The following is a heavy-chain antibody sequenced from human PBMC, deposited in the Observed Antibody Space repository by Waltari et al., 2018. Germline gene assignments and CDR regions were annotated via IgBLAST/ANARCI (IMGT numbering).Heavy chain of an antibody. V-gene: IGHV5-51*03. CDR1: GYSFHSYG. D-gene: IGHD3-9*01. CDR2: IYPGDSDT. J-gene: IGHJ4*02. Sequence: EVQLVQSGAEVKKPGESLKISCTGSGYSFHSYGIGWLPQLPGKGLEWMGIIYPGDSDTRYSPSFQGQVTISADKSISTAYLQWSSLKASDTAMYYCARANDILTGYAGSFDYWGQGTLVTVSS. CDR3: ARANDILTGYAGSFDY.